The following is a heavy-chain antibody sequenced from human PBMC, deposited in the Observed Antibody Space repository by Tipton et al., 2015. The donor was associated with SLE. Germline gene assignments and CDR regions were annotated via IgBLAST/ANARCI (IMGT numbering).Heavy chain of an antibody. CDR1: GGSISSYY. D-gene: IGHD3-3*02. V-gene: IGHV4-4*07. CDR2: IYPTRNT. CDR3: ARDKSSHSKYILDY. Sequence: TLSLTCTVSGGSISSYYWSWIRQPAGKGLEWIGRIYPTRNTHYNPSLNNRVTMSVDTSKNQFSLNLTSVTAADTAVYYCARDKSSHSKYILDYWGQGTLVTVSS. J-gene: IGHJ4*02.